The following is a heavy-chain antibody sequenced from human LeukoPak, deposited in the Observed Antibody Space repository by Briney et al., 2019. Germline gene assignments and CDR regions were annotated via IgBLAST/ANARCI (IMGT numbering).Heavy chain of an antibody. Sequence: GGSLRLSCAASGFTFSSYGMHWVRQAPGKGLKWVAVISYDGSNKYYADSVKGRFTISRDNSKNTLYLQMNSLRAEDTAVYYCAKDGIDYSFDYWGQGTLVTVSS. V-gene: IGHV3-30*18. CDR1: GFTFSSYG. CDR3: AKDGIDYSFDY. J-gene: IGHJ4*02. D-gene: IGHD4-11*01. CDR2: ISYDGSNK.